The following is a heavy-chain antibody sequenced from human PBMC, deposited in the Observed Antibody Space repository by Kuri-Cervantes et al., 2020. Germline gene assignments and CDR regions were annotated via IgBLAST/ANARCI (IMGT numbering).Heavy chain of an antibody. V-gene: IGHV4-38-2*02. Sequence: ESLKISCTVSGYSISSGYYWGWIRQPPGKGLEWIGSIYHSGSTYYNPSLKSRVTISVDTSKNQFSLKLSSVTAADTAVYYCARVRAVAGVTAWAYYFDYWGQGTLVTVSS. CDR1: GYSISSGYY. D-gene: IGHD6-19*01. J-gene: IGHJ4*02. CDR2: IYHSGST. CDR3: ARVRAVAGVTAWAYYFDY.